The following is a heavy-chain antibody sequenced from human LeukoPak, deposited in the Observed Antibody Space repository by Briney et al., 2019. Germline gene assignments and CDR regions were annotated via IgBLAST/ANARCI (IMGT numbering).Heavy chain of an antibody. CDR3: ASTFPYCSSGTCAL. D-gene: IGHD2-15*01. CDR2: ISPDGNRE. Sequence: PGGSLRLSCAASGLNVSSYWMTWVRQGPGKGLEWVATISPDGNRENYVDSVKGRFSISRDNAKNSLFLQMRSLRAEDTAMYYCASTFPYCSSGTCALGGQGTLVTVSS. V-gene: IGHV3-7*01. CDR1: GLNVSSYW. J-gene: IGHJ4*02.